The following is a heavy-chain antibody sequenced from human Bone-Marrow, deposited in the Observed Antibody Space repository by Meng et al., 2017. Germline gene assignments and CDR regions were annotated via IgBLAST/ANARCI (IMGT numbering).Heavy chain of an antibody. CDR3: ARDRGGYGDISY. Sequence: QVQLQEAGPGLVKPSQTLSLPCTVSHDSIRSGDYYWSWIRQPPGKGLEWIGFIYYSGTTYYNPSLKSRVTISVDTSKNQFSLNLSSVTAADTAVYYCARDRGGYGDISYWGQGTLVTVSS. D-gene: IGHD4-17*01. V-gene: IGHV4-30-4*01. J-gene: IGHJ4*02. CDR2: IYYSGTT. CDR1: HDSIRSGDYY.